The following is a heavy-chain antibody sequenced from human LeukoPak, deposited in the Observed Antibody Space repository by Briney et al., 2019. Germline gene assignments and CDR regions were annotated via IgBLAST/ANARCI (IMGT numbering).Heavy chain of an antibody. CDR2: IWYDGSNK. V-gene: IGHV3-33*01. CDR1: GFTFSSYG. J-gene: IGHJ4*02. Sequence: GGSLRLSCAASGFTFSSYGMHWVRRAPGKGLEWVAVIWYDGSNKYYADSVKGRFTISRDNSKNTLYLQMNSLRAEDTAVYYCAREEGYFDYWGQGTLVTVSS. CDR3: AREEGYFDY.